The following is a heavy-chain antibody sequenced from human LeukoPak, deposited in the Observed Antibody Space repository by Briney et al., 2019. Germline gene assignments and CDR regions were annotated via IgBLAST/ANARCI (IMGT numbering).Heavy chain of an antibody. V-gene: IGHV4-34*01. Sequence: SETLSLTCAVYGGSFSGYYWSWVRQPPGKGLEWVGEINHSGSGNYNAALKRRGTISVDTSNTQSSLKLSSVTAADTALYYCARLSSSSWYVFLTVDDYWGQGTLVTVSS. CDR2: INHSGSG. CDR1: GGSFSGYY. J-gene: IGHJ4*02. D-gene: IGHD6-13*01. CDR3: ARLSSSSWYVFLTVDDY.